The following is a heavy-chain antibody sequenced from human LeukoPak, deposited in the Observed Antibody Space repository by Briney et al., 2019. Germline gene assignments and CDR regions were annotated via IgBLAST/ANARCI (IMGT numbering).Heavy chain of an antibody. CDR1: GYTFTNFG. CDR3: ARLHSDY. J-gene: IGHJ4*02. V-gene: IGHV1-18*01. Sequence: ASVKVSCKASGYTFTNFGISWVRQAPGQGLEWMGWISVYNGDTNFAQKFQGRVTMTRDTSISTAYMELSRLRSDDTAVYYCARLHSDYWGQGTLVTVSS. CDR2: ISVYNGDT.